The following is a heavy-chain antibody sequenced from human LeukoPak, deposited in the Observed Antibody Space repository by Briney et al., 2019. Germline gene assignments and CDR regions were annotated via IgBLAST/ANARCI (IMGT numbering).Heavy chain of an antibody. CDR3: ARDTAYYYDSSGYIDY. V-gene: IGHV1-18*01. CDR2: ISAYNGNT. Sequence: ASVKVSCEASGYTFTSYGISWVRQAPGQGLEWMGWISAYNGNTNYAQKLQGRVTMTTDTSTSTAYMELRSLRPDDTAVYYCARDTAYYYDSSGYIDYWGQGTLVTVSS. D-gene: IGHD3-22*01. CDR1: GYTFTSYG. J-gene: IGHJ4*02.